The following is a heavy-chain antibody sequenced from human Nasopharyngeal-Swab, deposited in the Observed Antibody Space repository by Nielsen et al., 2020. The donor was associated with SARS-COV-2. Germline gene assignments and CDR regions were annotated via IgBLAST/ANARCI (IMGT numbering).Heavy chain of an antibody. J-gene: IGHJ4*02. CDR2: IDWDDDK. Sequence: SGPTLVTPTHTLTFTCTFSGFSLTTREMCVSWIRQPPGKALEWLARIDWDDDKFYSTSLKTRLTISKDTPKNQVVLTMTNMDPVDTATYYCARIRIYGDYRFDYWGQGTLVTVSS. D-gene: IGHD4-17*01. CDR1: GFSLTTREMC. V-gene: IGHV2-70*17. CDR3: ARIRIYGDYRFDY.